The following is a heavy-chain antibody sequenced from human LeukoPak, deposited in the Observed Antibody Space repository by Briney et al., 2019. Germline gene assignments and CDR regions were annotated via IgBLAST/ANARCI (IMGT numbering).Heavy chain of an antibody. V-gene: IGHV3-21*01. D-gene: IGHD2-2*01. CDR3: TSRYCTTTNCYSFDN. CDR1: GFSFNTYS. CDR2: ISSTSAHV. J-gene: IGHJ3*02. Sequence: GGSLRLSCAASGFSFNTYSMNWVRQAPGKGLEWVSSISSTSAHVFYADSVKGRFSISRDNAKNSLYLQMNSLRVEDTAVYYCTSRYCTTTNCYSFDNWGHGTLVTVSS.